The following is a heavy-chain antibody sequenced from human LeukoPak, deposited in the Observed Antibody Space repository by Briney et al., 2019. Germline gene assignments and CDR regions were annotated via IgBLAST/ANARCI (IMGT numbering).Heavy chain of an antibody. CDR2: ISGSGGST. V-gene: IGHV3-23*01. CDR1: GFTFSSYA. J-gene: IGHJ6*02. D-gene: IGHD3-3*01. CDR3: ARDGRGNDFWSGYYAYYYYGMDV. Sequence: GGSLRLSCAASGFTFSSYAMSWVRQAPGKGLEWVSAISGSGGSTYYADSVKGRFTISRDNSKNTLYLQMNSLRAEDTAVYYCARDGRGNDFWSGYYAYYYYGMDVWGQGTTVTVSS.